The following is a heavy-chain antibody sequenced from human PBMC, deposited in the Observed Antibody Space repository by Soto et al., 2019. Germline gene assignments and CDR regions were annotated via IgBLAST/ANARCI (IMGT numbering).Heavy chain of an antibody. J-gene: IGHJ6*02. CDR1: GGSFSGYY. V-gene: IGHV4-34*01. CDR3: ARGRGGSYPLSSYYYYGMDV. D-gene: IGHD1-26*01. CDR2: INHIGST. Sequence: PSETLSLTCAVYGGSFSGYYWSWIRQPPGKGLEWIGEINHIGSTNYNPSLKSRVTISVDTSKNQFSLKLSSVTAADTAVYYCARGRGGSYPLSSYYYYGMDVWGQGTTVTVSS.